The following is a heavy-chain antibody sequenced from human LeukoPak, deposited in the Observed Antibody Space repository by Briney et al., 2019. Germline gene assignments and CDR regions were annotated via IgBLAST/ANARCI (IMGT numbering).Heavy chain of an antibody. J-gene: IGHJ4*02. CDR2: ISGSGGTT. CDR3: AKPLSSSAGFDY. D-gene: IGHD6-6*01. Sequence: GGSLRLSCAASGFIFNNYAMSWVRQAPGKGLEWVSTISGSGGTTYYADSVKGRFTISRDNPKNTLYLQMNSLRAEDTAAYYCAKPLSSSAGFDYWGQGTLVTVSS. CDR1: GFIFNNYA. V-gene: IGHV3-23*01.